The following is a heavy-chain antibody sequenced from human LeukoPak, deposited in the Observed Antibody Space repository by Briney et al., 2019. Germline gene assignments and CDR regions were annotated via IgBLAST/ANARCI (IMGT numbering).Heavy chain of an antibody. CDR3: ARVASTRAYYYYYYYMDV. CDR1: GYTFTGYD. Sequence: GASVKVSCXASGYTFTGYDISWVRQATGQGLEWMGWMNPNSGNTGYAQKFQGRVTMTRNTSISTAYMELSSLRSEDTAVYYCARVASTRAYYYYYYYMDVWGKGTTVTVSS. D-gene: IGHD2-2*01. J-gene: IGHJ6*03. V-gene: IGHV1-8*01. CDR2: MNPNSGNT.